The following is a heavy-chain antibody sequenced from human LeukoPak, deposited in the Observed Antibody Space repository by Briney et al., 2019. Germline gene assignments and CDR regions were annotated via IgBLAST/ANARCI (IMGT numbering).Heavy chain of an antibody. CDR3: ARGMGSGSYSAAYYFDY. D-gene: IGHD3-22*01. V-gene: IGHV1-8*01. J-gene: IGHJ4*02. Sequence: ASVTVSCTASGYTFTSYDINWVRQAPGQGLEWMGWMNTNSGNTDYAQTFQGRVTMTTITSISTAYMELSSLRSEDTAVYYCARGMGSGSYSAAYYFDYWGQGTLVTVSS. CDR1: GYTFTSYD. CDR2: MNTNSGNT.